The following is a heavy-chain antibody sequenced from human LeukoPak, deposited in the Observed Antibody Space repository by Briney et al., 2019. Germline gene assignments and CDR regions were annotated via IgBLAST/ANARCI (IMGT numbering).Heavy chain of an antibody. J-gene: IGHJ4*02. CDR3: AKDRLSNGDPAGY. V-gene: IGHV3-30*04. D-gene: IGHD2-21*02. CDR2: ISSDGNIR. Sequence: GGSLRLSCAASGFTFSSTTLHWVRQAPGKGLEWVAVISSDGNIRSYADSVKGRFTISRDNSKNMLYLQMNSLRAEDTAVYYCAKDRLSNGDPAGYWGQGTLVTVSS. CDR1: GFTFSSTT.